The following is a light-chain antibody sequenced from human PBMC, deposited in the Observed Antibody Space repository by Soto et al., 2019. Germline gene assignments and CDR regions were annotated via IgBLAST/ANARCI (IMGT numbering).Light chain of an antibody. CDR3: QQYNSYWT. V-gene: IGKV1-5*01. Sequence: DYQVTQSPSTLSASVGDRVTITCRASQSISSWLAWYQQKPGKAPKLLIYDASNLESGVPSRFSGSGSGTEFTLTISSLQPDDFATYYCQQYNSYWTFGQGTKVDI. J-gene: IGKJ1*01. CDR1: QSISSW. CDR2: DAS.